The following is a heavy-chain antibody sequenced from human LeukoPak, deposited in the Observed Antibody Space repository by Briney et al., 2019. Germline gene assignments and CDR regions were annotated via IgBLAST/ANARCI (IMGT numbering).Heavy chain of an antibody. CDR3: ARGTTVIQTLDY. V-gene: IGHV1-2*06. J-gene: IGHJ4*02. D-gene: IGHD4-17*01. CDR2: ITPNSGGT. CDR1: GYTFTCYG. Sequence: ASVKVSCKASGYTFTCYGISWVRQAPGQGLEWMGRITPNSGGTNYAQKFQGRVIMTRDTSISTAYMELSRLRSDDTAVYYCARGTTVIQTLDYWGQGTLVTVSS.